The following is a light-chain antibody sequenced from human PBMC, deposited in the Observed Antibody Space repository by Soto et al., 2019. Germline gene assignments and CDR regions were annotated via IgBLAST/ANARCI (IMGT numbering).Light chain of an antibody. CDR1: QSVDSSY. J-gene: IGKJ4*01. CDR3: QQYGSPPGLT. V-gene: IGKV3-20*01. Sequence: EIVLTQSPGTLSLSPGERATLSCRASQSVDSSYLAWYQQKPGQAPRLLIYGASSRATGIPDRFSGSGSGTDFTLTISRLEPEDFAVYYCQQYGSPPGLTFGGGTRVEIK. CDR2: GAS.